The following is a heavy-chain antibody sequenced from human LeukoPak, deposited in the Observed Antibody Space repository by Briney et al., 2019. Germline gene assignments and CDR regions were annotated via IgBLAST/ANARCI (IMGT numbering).Heavy chain of an antibody. D-gene: IGHD3-22*01. CDR3: TRDSLLNSGYHFFDY. Sequence: GGSLRLSCAASGFTFVDYGMHWVRQAPGKGLEWVSGIRWSSGTIGYADSVKGRFIISRDNAKNSLYLQMNSLRAEDTALYYCTRDSLLNSGYHFFDYWGQGTLVGVSS. J-gene: IGHJ4*02. V-gene: IGHV3-9*01. CDR2: IRWSSGTI. CDR1: GFTFVDYG.